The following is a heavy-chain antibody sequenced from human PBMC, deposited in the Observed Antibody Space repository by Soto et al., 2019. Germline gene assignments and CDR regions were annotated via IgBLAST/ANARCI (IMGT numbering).Heavy chain of an antibody. V-gene: IGHV1-46*01. J-gene: IGHJ4*02. Sequence: GASVKVSCKASGYTFTSYYMHWVRQAPGQGLEWMGIINPSGGSTSYAQKFQGRVTMTRDTSTSTVYMELSSLRSEDTAVYYCARRPMVRGVATRLDYWGRGTLVTVAS. D-gene: IGHD3-10*01. CDR1: GYTFTSYY. CDR3: ARRPMVRGVATRLDY. CDR2: INPSGGST.